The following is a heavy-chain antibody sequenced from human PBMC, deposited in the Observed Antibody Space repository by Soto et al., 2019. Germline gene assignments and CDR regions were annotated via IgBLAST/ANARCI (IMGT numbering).Heavy chain of an antibody. CDR2: IYHSGST. V-gene: IGHV4-30-2*01. CDR3: ARVNYYDSSGYPEGFDY. CDR1: GGSISSGGYS. J-gene: IGHJ4*02. D-gene: IGHD3-22*01. Sequence: QLQLQESGSGLVKPSQTLSLTCAVSGGSISSGGYSWSWIRQPPGKGLEWIGYIYHSGSTYYNPSLTSRVTISLDRSKNQFSLKLSSVTAADTAVYYCARVNYYDSSGYPEGFDYWGQGTLVTVSS.